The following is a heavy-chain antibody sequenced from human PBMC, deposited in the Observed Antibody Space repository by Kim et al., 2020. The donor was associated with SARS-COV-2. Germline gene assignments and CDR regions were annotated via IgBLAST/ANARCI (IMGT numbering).Heavy chain of an antibody. V-gene: IGHV3-21*01. CDR2: ISSSSSYI. CDR3: ARDRRADGSGSPSGDY. CDR1: GFTFSSYS. D-gene: IGHD3-10*01. J-gene: IGHJ4*02. Sequence: GGSLRLSCAASGFTFSSYSMNWVRQAPGKGLEWVSSISSSSSYIYYADSVKGRFTISRDNAKNSLYPQMNSLRAEDTAVYYCARDRRADGSGSPSGDYLGQGTLVTVSS.